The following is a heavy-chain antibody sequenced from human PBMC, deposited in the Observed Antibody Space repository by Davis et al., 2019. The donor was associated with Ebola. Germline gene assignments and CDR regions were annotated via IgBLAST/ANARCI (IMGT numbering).Heavy chain of an antibody. CDR2: IKQDGSEK. Sequence: GESLKISCAASGFTFSSYWMSWVRQAPGKGLEWVANIKQDGSEKYYVDSVKGRFTISRDNAKNSLYLQMNSLRAEDTAVYYCARDILTGLLWFDPWGQGTLVTVSS. J-gene: IGHJ5*02. CDR1: GFTFSSYW. CDR3: ARDILTGLLWFDP. V-gene: IGHV3-7*03. D-gene: IGHD3-9*01.